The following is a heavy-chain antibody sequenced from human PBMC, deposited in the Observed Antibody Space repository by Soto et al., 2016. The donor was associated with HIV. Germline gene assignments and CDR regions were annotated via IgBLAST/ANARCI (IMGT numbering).Heavy chain of an antibody. D-gene: IGHD3-10*01. CDR3: AKDRITMIRGQDY. Sequence: EVQLLESGGGLVQPGGSLRLSCAASGFTFSNSAMSWVRQAPGKGLEWVSGISGSGGSTYYADSVKGRFTISRDNSKSTLYLQVSSLRVEDTAVYYCAKDRITMIRGQDYWGQGTQVTGLL. J-gene: IGHJ4*02. CDR2: ISGSGGST. CDR1: GFTFSNSA. V-gene: IGHV3-23*01.